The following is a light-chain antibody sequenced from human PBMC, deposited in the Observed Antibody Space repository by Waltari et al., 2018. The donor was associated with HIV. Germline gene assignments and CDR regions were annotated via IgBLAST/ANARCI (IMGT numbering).Light chain of an antibody. CDR2: DVD. J-gene: IGLJ3*02. CDR3: ASFTGDNTVM. V-gene: IGLV2-14*03. Sequence: AVTQPASVSGLPGQSTTISCTGDDPAFSLSKFVSWYQQHSGKPPRLILYDVDSRASGVSDRFSGSMSGNTASLTISGLRAEDEGHYYCASFTGDNTVMFGGGTEVTVL. CDR1: DPAFSLSKF.